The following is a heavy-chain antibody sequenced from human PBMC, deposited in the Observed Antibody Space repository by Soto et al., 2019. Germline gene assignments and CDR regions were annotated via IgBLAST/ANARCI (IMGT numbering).Heavy chain of an antibody. CDR3: ARGDESALRYFDGLLSY. J-gene: IGHJ4*02. CDR2: IIPILGIA. D-gene: IGHD3-9*01. Sequence: QVQLVQSGAEVKKPGSSVKVSCKASGGTFSSYTISWVRQAPGQGLEWMGRIIPILGIANYAQKFQGRVTITADKSTSTAYMELSSLRSEDTAVYYCARGDESALRYFDGLLSYWGQGTLVTVSS. V-gene: IGHV1-69*02. CDR1: GGTFSSYT.